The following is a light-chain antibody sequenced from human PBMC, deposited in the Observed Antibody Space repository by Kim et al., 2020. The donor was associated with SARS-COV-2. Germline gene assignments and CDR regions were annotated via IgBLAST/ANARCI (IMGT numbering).Light chain of an antibody. CDR3: QQGFSALWT. Sequence: IQMTQSPPSLSAFVGDRVTITCRASQHIATYLNWYQQRPGKAPQLLIYAADTLEDGVPSRISGSGSGTEFTLTISGLQPEDAAVYYCQQGFSALWTFGQGTKLEI. CDR1: QHIATY. J-gene: IGKJ1*01. V-gene: IGKV1-39*01. CDR2: AAD.